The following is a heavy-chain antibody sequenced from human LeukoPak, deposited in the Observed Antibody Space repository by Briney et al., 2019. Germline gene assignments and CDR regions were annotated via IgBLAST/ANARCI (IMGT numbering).Heavy chain of an antibody. D-gene: IGHD4-17*01. CDR1: GFTFSSYA. CDR3: AEPYCDYEYYFDY. CDR2: ISASCAGT. Sequence: GGSLRLSCAASGFTFSSYAMSWVRQAPGKGLEWVSAISASCAGTYYADFVKSRFTISRDNSKNTLYLQMNSLTAEYSAVYFCAEPYCDYEYYFDYWGQGTLVTVSS. J-gene: IGHJ4*02. V-gene: IGHV3-23*01.